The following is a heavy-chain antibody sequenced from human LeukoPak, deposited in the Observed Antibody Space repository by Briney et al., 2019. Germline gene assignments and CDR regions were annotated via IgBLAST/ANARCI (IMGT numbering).Heavy chain of an antibody. CDR2: IYYSGST. Sequence: SETLSLTYTVSGGSVSSGSYYWSWIRQPPGKGLEWIGYIYYSGSTNYNPSLKSRVTISVDTSKNQFSLKLSSVTAADTAVYYCARVYSYSDYWGQGTLVTVSS. J-gene: IGHJ4*02. V-gene: IGHV4-61*01. CDR3: ARVYSYSDY. CDR1: GGSVSSGSYY. D-gene: IGHD5-18*01.